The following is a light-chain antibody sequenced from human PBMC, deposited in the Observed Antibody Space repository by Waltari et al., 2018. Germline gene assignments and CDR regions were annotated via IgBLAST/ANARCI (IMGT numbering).Light chain of an antibody. V-gene: IGLV2-23*01. CDR2: EGS. J-gene: IGLJ2*01. CDR3: CSYAGSSTLV. CDR1: SRDVGGYNL. Sequence: QSAPTQPASVSGSPGQSITIPSPGTSRDVGGYNLVSWYQQHPGKAPKLMIYEGSKRPSGVSNRFSGSKSGNTASLTISGLQAEDEADYYCCSYAGSSTLVFGGGTKLTVL.